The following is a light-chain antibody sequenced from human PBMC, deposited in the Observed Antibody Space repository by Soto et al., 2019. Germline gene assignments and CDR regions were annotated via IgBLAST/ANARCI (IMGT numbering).Light chain of an antibody. CDR2: EVS. CDR3: SSFAGSPVV. J-gene: IGLJ2*01. Sequence: QSALTQPPSASGSLGQSVTIPCTGTSSDVGDYNYVSWYQQHPGKVPKLMIYEVSKRPSGVPDRFSGSKSGNTASLTVSGLQAEDGADYYCSSFAGSPVVFGGGTKLTVL. CDR1: SSDVGDYNY. V-gene: IGLV2-8*01.